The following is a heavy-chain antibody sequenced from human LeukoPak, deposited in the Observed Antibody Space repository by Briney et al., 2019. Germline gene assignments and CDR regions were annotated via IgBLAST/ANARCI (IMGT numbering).Heavy chain of an antibody. CDR3: ARDYRSPTIVAPGGPDY. D-gene: IGHD6-6*01. J-gene: IGHJ4*01. CDR2: IKEDGSER. CDR1: GFTFSDYW. Sequence: GGSLRLSCAASGFTFSDYWMTWVRQAPGKGLEWVANIKEDGSERYYVDSVKGRFTISRDNAKNSLYLELNSLRAEDTAVYYCARDYRSPTIVAPGGPDYWGQGTLVPVSS. V-gene: IGHV3-7*01.